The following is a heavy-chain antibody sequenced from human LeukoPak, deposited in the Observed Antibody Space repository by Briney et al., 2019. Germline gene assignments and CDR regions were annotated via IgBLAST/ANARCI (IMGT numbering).Heavy chain of an antibody. CDR2: ISSSSSFI. CDR3: ARASSSWTPFDY. D-gene: IGHD6-13*01. CDR1: GFTFSNFA. J-gene: IGHJ4*02. V-gene: IGHV3-21*04. Sequence: PGGSLRLSCAASGFTFSNFAMNWVRQAPGKGLEWVSSISSSSSFIFYADSVKGRFTISRDNAKNSVYLQMNSLRAEDTAVYYCARASSSWTPFDYWGQGTLVTVSS.